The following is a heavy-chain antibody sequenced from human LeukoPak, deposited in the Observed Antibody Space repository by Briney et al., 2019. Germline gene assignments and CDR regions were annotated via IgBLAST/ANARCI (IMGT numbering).Heavy chain of an antibody. CDR1: GGSISSSSYY. CDR2: IYYSGST. CDR3: ARYYDFIPDV. J-gene: IGHJ6*04. V-gene: IGHV4-39*01. Sequence: SETLSLTCTVSGGSISSSSYYWGWIRQPPGKGLEWIGSIYYSGSTYYNPSLKSRVTISVDTSKNQFSLKLSSVTAADTAVYYCARYYDFIPDVWGKGTTVTVSS. D-gene: IGHD3-3*01.